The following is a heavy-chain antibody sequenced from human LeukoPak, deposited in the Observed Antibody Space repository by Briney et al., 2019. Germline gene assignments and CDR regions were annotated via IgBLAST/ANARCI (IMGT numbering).Heavy chain of an antibody. V-gene: IGHV3-53*01. CDR2: IYSGGST. J-gene: IGHJ4*02. CDR1: GFTVSSNH. D-gene: IGHD6-19*01. Sequence: GGSLRLSCAASGFTVSSNHMSWVRQAPGKGLEWVSVIYSGGSTYYADSVKGRFTISRDNSKNTLYLQMNSLRAEDTAVYYCAREYVSGWYFHFDYWGQGTLVTVSS. CDR3: AREYVSGWYFHFDY.